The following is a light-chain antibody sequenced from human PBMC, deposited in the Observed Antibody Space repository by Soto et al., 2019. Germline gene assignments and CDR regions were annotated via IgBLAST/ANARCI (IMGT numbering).Light chain of an antibody. CDR2: GAS. CDR3: QQYNNRPPYT. V-gene: IGKV3D-7*01. J-gene: IGKJ2*01. CDR1: QSVSSSY. Sequence: PGDRVTLSCRASQSVSSSYLTWYQQKPGQAPRLLIYGASTRATGIPARFSGSGSGTDFTLTISSLQPEDFAVYYCQQYNNRPPYTFGQGTKLEI.